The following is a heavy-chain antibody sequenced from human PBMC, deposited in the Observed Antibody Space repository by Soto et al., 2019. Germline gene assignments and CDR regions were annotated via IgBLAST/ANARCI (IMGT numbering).Heavy chain of an antibody. CDR2: ISSSSSYI. CDR1: GFTFGSYS. J-gene: IGHJ6*03. D-gene: IGHD3-9*01. Sequence: GGSLRLSCAASGFTFGSYSMNWVRQAPGKGLEWVSSISSSSSYIYYADSVKGRFTISRDNAKNSLYLQMNSLRAEDTAVYYCARTLRYFDWSTSGYYYYYMDVWGKGTTVTVSS. V-gene: IGHV3-21*01. CDR3: ARTLRYFDWSTSGYYYYYMDV.